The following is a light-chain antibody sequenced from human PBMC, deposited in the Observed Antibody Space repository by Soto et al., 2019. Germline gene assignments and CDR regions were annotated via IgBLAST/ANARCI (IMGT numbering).Light chain of an antibody. CDR3: QSET. CDR1: QDISNY. V-gene: IGKV1-33*01. J-gene: IGKJ3*01. CDR2: DAS. Sequence: DIRLTQSPSSLSASVGDRFTITCQASQDISNYLNWYQQKTGKAPKLLIYDASNLETGVPSRFSGSGSGTDFTFTISSLQPEDIATYYCQSETFGPGTKVDIK.